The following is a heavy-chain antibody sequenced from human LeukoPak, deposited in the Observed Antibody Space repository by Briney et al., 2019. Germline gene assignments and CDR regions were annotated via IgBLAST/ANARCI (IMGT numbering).Heavy chain of an antibody. Sequence: GGSLRLSCAASGFTFSSYSMNWVRQAPGKGLEWVSYISSSSTIYYADSVKGRFTISRDNAKNSLYLQMNSLRAEDTAVYYCARAIDGGNGYWGQGTLVTVSS. CDR2: ISSSSTI. V-gene: IGHV3-48*04. J-gene: IGHJ4*02. D-gene: IGHD4-23*01. CDR1: GFTFSSYS. CDR3: ARAIDGGNGY.